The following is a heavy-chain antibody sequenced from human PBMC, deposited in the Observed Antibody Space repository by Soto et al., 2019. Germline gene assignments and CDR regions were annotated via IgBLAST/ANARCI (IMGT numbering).Heavy chain of an antibody. Sequence: QVQLVQSGAEVKKPGASVKVSCKASGYTFANHGLNWVRQAPGQGLEWVGWISPYSGDTKQLQKVQGRVTMTTDTDTTTAYMELRSRRSDDTAVYYCAIDRLRWTYGHNEYYKYGMDVWGQGTTVTVSS. CDR3: AIDRLRWTYGHNEYYKYGMDV. CDR2: ISPYSGDT. J-gene: IGHJ6*02. D-gene: IGHD4-17*01. V-gene: IGHV1-18*04. CDR1: GYTFANHG.